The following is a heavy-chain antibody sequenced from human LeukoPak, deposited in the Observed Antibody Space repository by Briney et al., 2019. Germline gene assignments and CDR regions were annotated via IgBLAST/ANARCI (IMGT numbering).Heavy chain of an antibody. CDR1: GITLSNYG. Sequence: GGSLRLSCVVSGITLSNYGMSWVRQAPGKGLEWVSGISERGGSSNYADSVKGRFIISRDASKNTVYLQMNSLRVEDTAVYFCAKRGIVIRAVIIIGFHKEAYYFDYWGQGILVTVSS. D-gene: IGHD3-10*01. CDR2: ISERGGSS. CDR3: AKRGIVIRAVIIIGFHKEAYYFDY. J-gene: IGHJ4*02. V-gene: IGHV3-23*01.